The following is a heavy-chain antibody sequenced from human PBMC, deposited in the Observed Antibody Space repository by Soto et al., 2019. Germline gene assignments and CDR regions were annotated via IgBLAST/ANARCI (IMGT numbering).Heavy chain of an antibody. D-gene: IGHD5-18*01. CDR1: GFTFSSYS. V-gene: IGHV3-21*01. CDR3: ASWRLGEGGYSYCVGY. J-gene: IGHJ4*02. Sequence: EVQLVESGGGLVKPGGSLRLSCAASGFTFSSYSMNWVRQAPGKGLEWVSSISSSSSYIYYADSVKGRFTISRDNAKNSLYLQMNGLRAEDTAVYYCASWRLGEGGYSYCVGYGGRGTLVTVSS. CDR2: ISSSSSYI.